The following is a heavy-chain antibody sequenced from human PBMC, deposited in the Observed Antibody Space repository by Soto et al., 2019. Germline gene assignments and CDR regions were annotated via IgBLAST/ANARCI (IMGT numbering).Heavy chain of an antibody. D-gene: IGHD3-9*01. J-gene: IGHJ4*02. Sequence: SETLSLTCTISGGSISVYYWSWIRQSPRQGLEWLGCVYDNGRTSYSPSLKRRGTTSSDTTKNKIPLKLTSATAADTGVYYCARGVGSSPPRYWGRGTLVTVSS. CDR2: VYDNGRT. V-gene: IGHV4-59*01. CDR1: GGSISVYY. CDR3: ARGVGSSPPRY.